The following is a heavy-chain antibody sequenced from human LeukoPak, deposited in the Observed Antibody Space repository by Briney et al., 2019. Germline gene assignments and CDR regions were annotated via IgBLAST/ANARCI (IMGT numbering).Heavy chain of an antibody. J-gene: IGHJ5*02. CDR2: ISWNSGSI. Sequence: GGTLGLSCAASGFTFSSYAMNWVRQAPGKGLEWVSGISWNSGSIGYADSVKGRFTISRDNAKNSLYLQMNSLRAEDTALYYCAKDIVEGVAAASGWFDPWGQGTLVTVSS. CDR3: AKDIVEGVAAASGWFDP. D-gene: IGHD6-13*01. V-gene: IGHV3-9*01. CDR1: GFTFSSYA.